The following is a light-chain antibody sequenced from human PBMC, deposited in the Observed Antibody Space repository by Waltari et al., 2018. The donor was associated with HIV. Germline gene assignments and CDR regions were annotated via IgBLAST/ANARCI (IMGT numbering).Light chain of an antibody. J-gene: IGKJ4*01. CDR3: QQYLRWPIT. CDR2: WAS. Sequence: LVLTQSPGTLSVSPGERATLSCRASQILATNLAWYQQKPGLAPRLLIYWASTRATGVPARFSGSGSGTQFTLTISSLQSEDFAVYYCQQYLRWPITFGGGTRVDIK. CDR1: QILATN. V-gene: IGKV3-15*01.